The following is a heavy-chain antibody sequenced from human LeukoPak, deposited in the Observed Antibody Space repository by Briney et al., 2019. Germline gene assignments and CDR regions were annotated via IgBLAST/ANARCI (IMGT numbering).Heavy chain of an antibody. D-gene: IGHD2-2*01. Sequence: GGSLRLSCAASGFTFSSYAMSWVRQAPGKGLEWVSAISGSGGSTYHADSVKGRFTISRDNSKNTLYLQMNSLRAEDTAVYYCATTLRVYCSGTSCHGDYWGQGTLVTVSS. CDR1: GFTFSSYA. CDR2: ISGSGGST. V-gene: IGHV3-23*01. J-gene: IGHJ4*02. CDR3: ATTLRVYCSGTSCHGDY.